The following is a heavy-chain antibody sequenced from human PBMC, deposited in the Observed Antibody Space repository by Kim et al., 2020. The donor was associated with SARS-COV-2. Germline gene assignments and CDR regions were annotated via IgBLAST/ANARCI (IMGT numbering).Heavy chain of an antibody. CDR1: GFTFSNAW. Sequence: GGSLRLSCAASGFTFSNAWMSWVRQAPGKGLEWVGRIKSKTDGGTTDYAAPVKGRFTISRDDSKNTLYLQMNSLKTEDTAVYYCTTDLSYYDFGVVMNHWGQGTLVTVSS. D-gene: IGHD3-3*01. CDR2: IKSKTDGGTT. CDR3: TTDLSYYDFGVVMNH. V-gene: IGHV3-15*01. J-gene: IGHJ4*02.